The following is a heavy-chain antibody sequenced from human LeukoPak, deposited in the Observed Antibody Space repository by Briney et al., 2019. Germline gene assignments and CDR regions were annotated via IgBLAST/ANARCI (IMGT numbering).Heavy chain of an antibody. CDR3: ARAAWAAAAPRTYYFDY. J-gene: IGHJ4*02. V-gene: IGHV1-46*01. Sequence: ASVKVSCKASGYTFTSYYMHWVRQAPGQGLEWMGIINPSGGSTSYAQKFQGRVTMTRDTSTSTVYMELSSLRSEDTAVYYCARAAWAAAAPRTYYFDYWGQGTLVTVSS. CDR2: INPSGGST. D-gene: IGHD6-13*01. CDR1: GYTFTSYY.